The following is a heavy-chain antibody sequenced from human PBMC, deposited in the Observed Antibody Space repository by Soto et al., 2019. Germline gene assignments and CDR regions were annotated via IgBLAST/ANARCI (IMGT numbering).Heavy chain of an antibody. D-gene: IGHD2-2*01. CDR1: GGSISSSNW. V-gene: IGHV4-4*02. J-gene: IGHJ6*02. Sequence: QVQLQESGPGLVKPSGTLSLTCAVSGGSISSSNWWSWVRQPPGKGLEWIGEIYHSGSTNYNPSLTSRVTISVDKSKNPFSLKLSSVTAADTAVYYCASRYCSSTSCYSGMDVWGQGTTVTVSS. CDR3: ASRYCSSTSCYSGMDV. CDR2: IYHSGST.